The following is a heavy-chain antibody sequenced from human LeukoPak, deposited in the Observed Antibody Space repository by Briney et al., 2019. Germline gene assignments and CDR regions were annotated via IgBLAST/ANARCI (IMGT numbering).Heavy chain of an antibody. CDR1: GFTFSSYA. CDR2: ISYDGSNK. CDR3: ARGRGHFWSGYYTPDY. D-gene: IGHD3-3*02. J-gene: IGHJ4*02. Sequence: GGSLRLSCAASGFTFSSYAMHWVRQAPGKGLEWVAVISYDGSNKYYADSVKGRFTISRDNSKNTLYLQMNSLRAEDTAVCYCARGRGHFWSGYYTPDYWGQGTLVTVSS. V-gene: IGHV3-30-3*01.